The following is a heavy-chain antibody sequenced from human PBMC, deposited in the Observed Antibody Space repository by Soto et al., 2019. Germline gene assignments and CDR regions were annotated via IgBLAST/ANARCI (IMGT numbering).Heavy chain of an antibody. V-gene: IGHV3-30*18. CDR2: ISHDGNNR. Sequence: QVQLVESGGGVVQPGRSLRLSCAASGFTFSRYGMHWVRQAPGKGLEWVARISHDGNNRFYADSVKGRFTISRDNSKDTLYLQVNSLRTEDTAVFYCAKEEYRGSSFDHWGQGALVTVSS. J-gene: IGHJ4*02. CDR1: GFTFSRYG. CDR3: AKEEYRGSSFDH. D-gene: IGHD1-26*01.